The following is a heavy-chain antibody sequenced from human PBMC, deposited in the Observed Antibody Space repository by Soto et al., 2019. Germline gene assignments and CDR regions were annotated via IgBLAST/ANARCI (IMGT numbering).Heavy chain of an antibody. CDR3: ARKIRDYNFDY. CDR1: GYTFTGYY. Sequence: QVQLVQSGAEVRKPGASLKVSCKPSGYTFTGYYMHWVRQAPGQGLEWMGWINPSTGGTKYAQKFQGRVTMTRDTSISTAYLELSSLTSDDTAVYYCARKIRDYNFDYWCQGTLVTVSS. D-gene: IGHD4-17*01. CDR2: INPSTGGT. V-gene: IGHV1-2*02. J-gene: IGHJ4*02.